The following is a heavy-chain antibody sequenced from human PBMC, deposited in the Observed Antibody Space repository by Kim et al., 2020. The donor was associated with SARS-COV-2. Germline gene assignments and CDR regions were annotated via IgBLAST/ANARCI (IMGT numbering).Heavy chain of an antibody. CDR1: GFTFSNYA. V-gene: IGHV3-64*05. CDR3: VTRNYYNSGSYYEGAPFDF. D-gene: IGHD3-10*01. J-gene: IGHJ4*02. Sequence: GGSLRLSCSASGFTFSNYAMQWVRQAPGQGLEYVSAISSDGGSTYYVDSVKGRFTISRDNSKNMLYVQMSSLRVEDTAIYYCVTRNYYNSGSYYEGAPFDFWGQGTLVNVSS. CDR2: ISSDGGST.